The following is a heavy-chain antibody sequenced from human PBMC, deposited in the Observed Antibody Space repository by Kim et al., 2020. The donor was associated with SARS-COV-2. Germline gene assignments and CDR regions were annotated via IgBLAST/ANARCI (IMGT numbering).Heavy chain of an antibody. J-gene: IGHJ6*02. CDR2: IYYSGST. D-gene: IGHD2-15*01. Sequence: SETLSLTCTVSGGSISSGGYYWSWIRQHPGKGLEWIGYIYYSGSTYYNPSLKSRVTISVDTSKNQFSLKLSSVTAADTAVYYCARVPKGIFSRALSDGMDVWGQGTTVTVSS. CDR1: GGSISSGGYY. CDR3: ARVPKGIFSRALSDGMDV. V-gene: IGHV4-31*03.